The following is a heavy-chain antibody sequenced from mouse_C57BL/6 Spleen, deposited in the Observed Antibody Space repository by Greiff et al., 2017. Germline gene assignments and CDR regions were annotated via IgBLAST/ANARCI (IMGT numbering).Heavy chain of an antibody. CDR3: ATYDGYLGV. Sequence: EVQLQESGPGLVKPSQSLSLTCSVTGYSITSGYYWNWIRQFPGNKLEWMGYISYDGSNNYNPSLKNRISITRDTSKNQFFLKLNSVTTEDTATYYCATYDGYLGVWGTGTTVTVSS. CDR2: ISYDGSN. J-gene: IGHJ1*03. CDR1: GYSITSGYY. D-gene: IGHD2-3*01. V-gene: IGHV3-6*01.